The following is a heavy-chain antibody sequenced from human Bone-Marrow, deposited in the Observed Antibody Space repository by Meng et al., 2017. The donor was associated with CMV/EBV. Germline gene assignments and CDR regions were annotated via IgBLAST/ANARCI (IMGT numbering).Heavy chain of an antibody. CDR1: GGSISSSSYY. CDR3: ARDRWGSGSYGEGEFDY. Sequence: SETLSLTCTVSGGSISSSSYYWGWIRQPPGKGLEWIGSIYYSGSTYYNPSLKSRVTISVDTSKNQFSLKLSSVTAADTAVYYCARDRWGSGSYGEGEFDYWGQGKLVNVAS. D-gene: IGHD1-26*01. V-gene: IGHV4-39*07. CDR2: IYYSGST. J-gene: IGHJ4*02.